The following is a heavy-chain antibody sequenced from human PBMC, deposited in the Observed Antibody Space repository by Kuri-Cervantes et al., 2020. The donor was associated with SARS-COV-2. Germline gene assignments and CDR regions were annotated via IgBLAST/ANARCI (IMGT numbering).Heavy chain of an antibody. CDR2: IYYSGRT. CDR3: ARLFVVATVFDY. CDR1: GGSISSSRYY. D-gene: IGHD5-12*01. V-gene: IGHV4-39*01. Sequence: SETLSLTCTVSGGSISSSRYYWGWIRQPPGKGLVWMGSIYYSGRTSYNPSLKSRVTISVDTSKNQFSLKLSSVTAADTAVYYCARLFVVATVFDYWGQGTLVTVSS. J-gene: IGHJ4*02.